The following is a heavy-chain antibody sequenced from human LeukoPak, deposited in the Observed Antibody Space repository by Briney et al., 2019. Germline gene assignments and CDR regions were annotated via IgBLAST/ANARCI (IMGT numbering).Heavy chain of an antibody. Sequence: PGGSLRLSCAASGFTFDDYGMSWVRQAPGKGLEWVSGINWNGGSTGYAGSVKGRFTISRDNAKNSLYLQMNSLRAEDTALYYCAKGGTSGSYYLDYWGQGTLVTVSS. CDR1: GFTFDDYG. D-gene: IGHD3-10*01. J-gene: IGHJ4*02. CDR3: AKGGTSGSYYLDY. CDR2: INWNGGST. V-gene: IGHV3-20*04.